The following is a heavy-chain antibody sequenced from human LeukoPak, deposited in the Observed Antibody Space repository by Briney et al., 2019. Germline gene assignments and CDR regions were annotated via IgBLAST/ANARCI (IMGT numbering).Heavy chain of an antibody. CDR3: ARLKRYGSGSYERPLRAYYFDY. Sequence: SETLSLTCTASGGSISSGSYYWSWIRQPAGKGLEWIGRIYTSGSTNYNPSLKSRVTISVDTSKNQFSLKLSSVTAADTAVYYCARLKRYGSGSYERPLRAYYFDYWGQGTLVTVSS. CDR2: IYTSGST. CDR1: GGSISSGSYY. J-gene: IGHJ4*02. V-gene: IGHV4-61*02. D-gene: IGHD3-10*01.